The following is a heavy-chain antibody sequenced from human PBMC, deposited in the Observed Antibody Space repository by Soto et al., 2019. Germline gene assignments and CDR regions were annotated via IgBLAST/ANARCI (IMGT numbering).Heavy chain of an antibody. V-gene: IGHV3-30*18. CDR2: ISYDGSNK. CDR3: AKDLRIAAAGHYYYYGMDV. D-gene: IGHD6-13*01. Sequence: QVQLVESGGGVVQPGRSLRLSCAASGFTFSSYGMHWVRQAPGKGLEWVAVISYDGSNKYYADSVKGRFTISRDNSKNTLHLQMNSLRAEDTAVYYCAKDLRIAAAGHYYYYGMDVWGQGTTVTVSS. J-gene: IGHJ6*02. CDR1: GFTFSSYG.